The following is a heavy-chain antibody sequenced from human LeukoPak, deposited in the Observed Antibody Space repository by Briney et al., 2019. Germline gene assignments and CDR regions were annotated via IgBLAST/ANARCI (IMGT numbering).Heavy chain of an antibody. CDR3: ARDYDSSGYLTSWIYYYGMDV. Sequence: SETLSLTCTVSGGSISSSSYYWGWIRQPPGKGLEWIGSIYYSGSTYYNPSLKSRVTISVDTSKNQFSLKLSSVTAADTAVYYCARDYDSSGYLTSWIYYYGMDVWGQGTTVTVSS. J-gene: IGHJ6*02. V-gene: IGHV4-39*07. CDR2: IYYSGST. CDR1: GGSISSSSYY. D-gene: IGHD3-22*01.